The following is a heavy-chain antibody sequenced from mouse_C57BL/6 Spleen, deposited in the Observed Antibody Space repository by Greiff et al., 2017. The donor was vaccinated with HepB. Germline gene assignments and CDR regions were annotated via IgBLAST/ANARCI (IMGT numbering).Heavy chain of an antibody. J-gene: IGHJ4*01. CDR1: GFNIKNTY. Sequence: VQLQQSVAELVRPGASVKLSCTASGFNIKNTYMPWVQQRPEQGLEWIGRIDPANGNTKYAQKFQGKATITADTSSNTAYLQLSSLTSEDTAIYYCARSGTTVVEGRYYAMDYWGQGTSVTVSS. CDR3: ARSGTTVVEGRYYAMDY. CDR2: IDPANGNT. V-gene: IGHV14-3*01. D-gene: IGHD1-1*01.